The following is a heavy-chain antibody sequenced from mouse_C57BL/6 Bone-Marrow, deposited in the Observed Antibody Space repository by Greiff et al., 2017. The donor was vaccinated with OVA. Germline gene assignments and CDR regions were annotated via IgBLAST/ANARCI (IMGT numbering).Heavy chain of an antibody. J-gene: IGHJ3*01. Sequence: QVQLQQPGAELVMPGASVKLSCKASGYTFTSYWMHWVKQRPGQGLEWIGEIDPSDSYTNYNQKFKGKSTLTVDKSSSTAYMQLSSLTSEDSAVYYCARSDYYGSSRPFAYWGQGTLVTVSA. CDR2: IDPSDSYT. CDR3: ARSDYYGSSRPFAY. V-gene: IGHV1-69*01. CDR1: GYTFTSYW. D-gene: IGHD1-1*01.